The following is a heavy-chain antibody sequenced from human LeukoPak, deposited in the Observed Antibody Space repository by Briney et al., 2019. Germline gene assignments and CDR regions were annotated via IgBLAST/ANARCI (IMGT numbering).Heavy chain of an antibody. V-gene: IGHV3-23*01. D-gene: IGHD2-15*01. CDR1: GFAFSSFA. CDR3: AKMKGWRLYDYCMDV. J-gene: IGHJ6*03. Sequence: GGSLRLSCVASGFAFSSFAMSWVRQAPGKGLEWISGLTGSGSTYHADSVKGRFTISRDNSKNTLALQMNSPQAEDTDVYYCAKMKGWRLYDYCMDVWGKGTTVPVSS. CDR2: LTGSGST.